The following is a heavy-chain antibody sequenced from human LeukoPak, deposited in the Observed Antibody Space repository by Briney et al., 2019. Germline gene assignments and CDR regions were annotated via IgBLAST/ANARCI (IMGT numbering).Heavy chain of an antibody. J-gene: IGHJ4*02. Sequence: SETLSLTCNVSGGSISGSSYYWVWIRQPPGKGLEWIGSIFYSGSNYYNPSLKSRVTISVDTSRNQFSLKLSSVTAADTAVYYCARIIVGATFDCWGQGTLVTVSS. CDR2: IFYSGSN. CDR3: ARIIVGATFDC. V-gene: IGHV4-39*01. CDR1: GGSISGSSYY. D-gene: IGHD1-26*01.